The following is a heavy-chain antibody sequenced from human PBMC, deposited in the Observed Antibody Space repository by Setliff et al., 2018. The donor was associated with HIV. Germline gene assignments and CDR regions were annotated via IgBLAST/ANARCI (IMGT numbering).Heavy chain of an antibody. CDR2: INHRGST. V-gene: IGHV4-34*01. CDR3: VRGWDDKVSTISAPYYYYMDV. J-gene: IGHJ6*03. CDR1: GGSLNGFY. Sequence: PSETLSLTCAFYGGSLNGFYWGWIRQSPGKGLKWIGEINHRGSTNYNPSLKSRVTIRVDMSKNQFSLEVTAVTAADTAVYYCVRGWDDKVSTISAPYYYYMDVWGKGTTVTVSS. D-gene: IGHD5-12*01.